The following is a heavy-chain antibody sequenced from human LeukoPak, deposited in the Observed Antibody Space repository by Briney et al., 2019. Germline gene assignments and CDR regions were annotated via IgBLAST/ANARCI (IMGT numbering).Heavy chain of an antibody. V-gene: IGHV4-59*11. D-gene: IGHD3-9*01. Sequence: SETLSLTCAVSADSFSSHYWTWIRQPPGKGLEWIGYISYIGSTNYNPSLKSRVTISIDTSKDQFSLKLSSVTAADTAGYYCARVRSTLRYFVWSPVGMDVWGQGTTVTVSS. CDR2: ISYIGST. CDR1: ADSFSSHY. CDR3: ARVRSTLRYFVWSPVGMDV. J-gene: IGHJ6*02.